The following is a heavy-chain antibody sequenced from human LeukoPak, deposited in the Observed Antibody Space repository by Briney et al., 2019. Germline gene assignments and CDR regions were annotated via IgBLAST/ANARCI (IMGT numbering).Heavy chain of an antibody. J-gene: IGHJ5*02. V-gene: IGHV1-2*02. CDR3: AIDYGKNWFDP. CDR2: INRNSGVT. CDR1: GYTFTGYS. D-gene: IGHD4-17*01. Sequence: ASVKVSCKPSGYTFTGYSMHWVRQAPGQGLEWMGWINRNSGVTNYAQKFQGRVTMTRDTSITTAYMELTRLRSDDTAVYYCAIDYGKNWFDPWGQGTLVTVSS.